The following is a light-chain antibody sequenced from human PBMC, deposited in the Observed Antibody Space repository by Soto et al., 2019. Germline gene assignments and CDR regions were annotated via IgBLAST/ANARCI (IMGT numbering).Light chain of an antibody. CDR1: SSDVGVYNY. V-gene: IGLV2-11*01. CDR3: CSYAGDYTWV. J-gene: IGLJ3*02. Sequence: QSALTQPRSVSGSPGQSVTISCTGTSSDVGVYNYVSWYQQHPGKAPKLMIYDVSKWPSGVPDRFSGSKSGNTASLTISGLQAEDEADYYCCSYAGDYTWVFGGGTKVTVL. CDR2: DVS.